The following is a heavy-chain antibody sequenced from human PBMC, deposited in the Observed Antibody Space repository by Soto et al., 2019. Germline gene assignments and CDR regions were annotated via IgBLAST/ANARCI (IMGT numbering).Heavy chain of an antibody. CDR2: ISGLGGNT. Sequence: GGSLRLSCAASGFTFSNYVMTWVRQAPGEGLEWVSRISGLGGNTYYADSVKGRFTTSRDNSKITLYLQMNSLRAEDTAVYHCARRDALWYPSDVCGQGTTVTVPS. D-gene: IGHD3-10*01. V-gene: IGHV3-23*01. CDR1: GFTFSNYV. CDR3: ARRDALWYPSDV. J-gene: IGHJ6*02.